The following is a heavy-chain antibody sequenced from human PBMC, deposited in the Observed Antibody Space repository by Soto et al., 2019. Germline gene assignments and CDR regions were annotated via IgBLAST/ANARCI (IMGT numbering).Heavy chain of an antibody. V-gene: IGHV3-74*01. D-gene: IGHD3-10*01. Sequence: GGSLRLSCTASGFTFSLYWMHWVRQVPGKGPEWVSRISDDGSRADYADSVKGRFTISRDNAKNTLYLEMHVLRADDTAVYYCTRGPRPSSVGTGAFWGQGTPVTVSS. J-gene: IGHJ4*02. CDR3: TRGPRPSSVGTGAF. CDR1: GFTFSLYW. CDR2: ISDDGSRA.